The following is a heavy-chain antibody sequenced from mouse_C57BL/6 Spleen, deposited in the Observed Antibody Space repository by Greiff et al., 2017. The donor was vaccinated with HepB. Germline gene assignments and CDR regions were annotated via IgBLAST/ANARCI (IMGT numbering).Heavy chain of an antibody. J-gene: IGHJ2*01. Sequence: VKLVESGAELARPGASVKLSCKASGYTFTSYGISWVKQRTGQGLEWIGEIYPRSGNTYYNEKFKGKATLTADKSSSTAYMELRSLTSEDSAVYFCARKDDYLFDYWGQGTTLTVSS. CDR1: GYTFTSYG. CDR3: ARKDDYLFDY. CDR2: IYPRSGNT. V-gene: IGHV1-81*01. D-gene: IGHD2-4*01.